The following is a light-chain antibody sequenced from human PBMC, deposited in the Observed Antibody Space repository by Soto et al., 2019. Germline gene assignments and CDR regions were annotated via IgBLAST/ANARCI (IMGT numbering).Light chain of an antibody. J-gene: IGKJ1*01. CDR2: DSS. V-gene: IGKV3D-20*01. Sequence: IVLTQSPATLSLSPGERATLSCGASQSVGNYIAWYQQKPGLAPRLVIFDSSTRATGIPDRFSGSGSGTDFTLTISRLEPEDFAVYYCQHYGSSPETFGQGTKVDIK. CDR3: QHYGSSPET. CDR1: QSVGNY.